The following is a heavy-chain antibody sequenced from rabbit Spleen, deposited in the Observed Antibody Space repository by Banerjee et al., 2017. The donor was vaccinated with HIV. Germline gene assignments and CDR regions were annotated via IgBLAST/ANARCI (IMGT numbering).Heavy chain of an antibody. J-gene: IGHJ6*01. CDR3: ARDTSSSFSSYGMDL. CDR1: GFSFSISSY. Sequence: QSLEESGGDLVKPGASLTLTCTASGFSFSISSYMCWVRQAPGKGLEWIACIDAGSSGFTYFATWAKGRFTCSKTSSTTVTLQMTRLTAADTATYFCARDTSSSFSSYGMDLWGPGTPSPS. CDR2: IDAGSSGFT. D-gene: IGHD1-1*01. V-gene: IGHV1S40*01.